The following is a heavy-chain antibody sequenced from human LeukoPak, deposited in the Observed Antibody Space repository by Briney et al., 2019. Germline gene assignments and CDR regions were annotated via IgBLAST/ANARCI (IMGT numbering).Heavy chain of an antibody. CDR2: IIPIFGTA. J-gene: IGHJ4*02. Sequence: ASVKVSCKASGGTFSSYAISWVRQAPGQGLEWMGGIIPIFGTANYAQKFQGRVTITADKSTSTAYMELSSLRSEDTAVYYCARGPVGATKSGYYFDYWGQGTLVTVSS. V-gene: IGHV1-69*06. CDR1: GGTFSSYA. D-gene: IGHD1-26*01. CDR3: ARGPVGATKSGYYFDY.